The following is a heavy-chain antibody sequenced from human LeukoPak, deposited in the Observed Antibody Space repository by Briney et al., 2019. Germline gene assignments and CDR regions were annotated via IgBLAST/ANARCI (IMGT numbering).Heavy chain of an antibody. CDR3: AKDRGTSYWYKDAFDI. CDR1: GFAFSRYT. CDR2: ISSSSSTI. D-gene: IGHD2-2*01. V-gene: IGHV3-48*04. Sequence: GGSLRLSCAASGFAFSRYTMNWVRQAPGKGLEWVSYISSSSSTIYYADSVRGRFTISRDNSKNTLYLQMNSLRAEDTAMYYCAKDRGTSYWYKDAFDIWGRGTRVTVSS. J-gene: IGHJ3*02.